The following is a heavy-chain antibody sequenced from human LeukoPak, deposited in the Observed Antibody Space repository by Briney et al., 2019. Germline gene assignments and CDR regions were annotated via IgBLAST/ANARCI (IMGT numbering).Heavy chain of an antibody. CDR2: IIPILGIA. Sequence: SVKVSCKASGGTFSSYAISWVRQAPGQGLEWMGSIIPILGIANYAQKFQGRVTITADKSTSTAYMELSSLRSEDTAVYYCARGTEDYGGNFGWNWFDPWGQGTLVTVSS. D-gene: IGHD4-23*01. V-gene: IGHV1-69*04. CDR3: ARGTEDYGGNFGWNWFDP. CDR1: GGTFSSYA. J-gene: IGHJ5*02.